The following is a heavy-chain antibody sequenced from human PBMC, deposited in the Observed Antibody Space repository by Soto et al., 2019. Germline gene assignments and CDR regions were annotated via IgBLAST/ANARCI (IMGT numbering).Heavy chain of an antibody. CDR2: INAGNGNT. D-gene: IGHD3-22*01. V-gene: IGHV1-3*01. J-gene: IGHJ4*02. Sequence: ASVKVSCKASGYTFTSYAMHWVRQAPGQRLEWRGWINAGNGNTKYSQKFQGRVTITRDTSASTAYMELSSLRSEDTAVYYCARVSIPYYYHTSGQYYFDYWGQGTLVTVSS. CDR1: GYTFTSYA. CDR3: ARVSIPYYYHTSGQYYFDY.